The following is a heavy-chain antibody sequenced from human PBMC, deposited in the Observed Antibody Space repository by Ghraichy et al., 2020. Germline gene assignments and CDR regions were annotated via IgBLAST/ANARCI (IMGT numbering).Heavy chain of an antibody. CDR2: LYYSGNT. V-gene: IGHV4-39*01. D-gene: IGHD4-17*01. Sequence: SETLSLTCTVSGASITANDYYWAWVRQPPGGGLEFIASLYYSGNTYYNASLKTRVAISRDTSRNQFSLELTSVTAADTALYYCARHGRSMTTVTRGAFDSWGHGTLVTVSS. CDR1: GASITANDYY. J-gene: IGHJ3*02. CDR3: ARHGRSMTTVTRGAFDS.